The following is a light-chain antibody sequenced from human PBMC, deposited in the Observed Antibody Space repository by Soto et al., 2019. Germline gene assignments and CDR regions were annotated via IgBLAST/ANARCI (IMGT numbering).Light chain of an antibody. J-gene: IGKJ1*01. Sequence: EIVLTQSPATLSVSPGERATLPCRASQSISSNLAWYQQKPGQAPRLLIYSASTRVIGIPARFSGSGSGTEFTLTINNLQSEDFAVYFCQQFDSWPRTFGQGTKVEVK. V-gene: IGKV3-15*01. CDR2: SAS. CDR1: QSISSN. CDR3: QQFDSWPRT.